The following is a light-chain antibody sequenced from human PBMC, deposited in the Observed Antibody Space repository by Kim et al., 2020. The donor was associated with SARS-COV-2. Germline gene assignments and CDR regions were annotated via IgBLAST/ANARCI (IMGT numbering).Light chain of an antibody. CDR1: QSLLHSNGYNY. CDR2: LGS. V-gene: IGKV2-28*01. Sequence: RASISCRSSQSLLHSNGYNYLDWYLQKPGQSPQLLIYLGSNRASGVPDRFSGSGSGTDFTLKISRVEAEDVGVYYCMQALQTPLTFGGGTKVDIK. J-gene: IGKJ4*01. CDR3: MQALQTPLT.